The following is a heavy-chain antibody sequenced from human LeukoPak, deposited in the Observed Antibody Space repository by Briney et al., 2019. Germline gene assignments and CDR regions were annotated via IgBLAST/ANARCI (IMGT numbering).Heavy chain of an antibody. Sequence: ASVKVPCKASGGTFSSYAISWVRQAPGQGLEWMGWISAYNGNTNYAQKLQGRVTMTTDTSTSTAYMELRSLRSDDTAVYYCARIYGGNSGLDYWGQGTLVTVSS. CDR3: ARIYGGNSGLDY. V-gene: IGHV1-18*01. D-gene: IGHD4-23*01. J-gene: IGHJ4*02. CDR1: GGTFSSYA. CDR2: ISAYNGNT.